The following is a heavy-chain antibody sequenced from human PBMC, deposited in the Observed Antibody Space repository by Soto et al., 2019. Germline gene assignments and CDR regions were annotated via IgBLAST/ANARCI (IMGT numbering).Heavy chain of an antibody. D-gene: IGHD3-10*01. J-gene: IGHJ5*02. V-gene: IGHV4-59*08. CDR2: IYYSGST. CDR1: GGSISSYY. Sequence: SETLSLTCTVSGGSISSYYWSWIRQPPGKGLEWIGYIYYSGSTNYNPSLKSRVTISVDPSKNQFSLNLSSVTAADTAVYYCARILIMVRGVSQNWFDPWGQGKLVTVSS. CDR3: ARILIMVRGVSQNWFDP.